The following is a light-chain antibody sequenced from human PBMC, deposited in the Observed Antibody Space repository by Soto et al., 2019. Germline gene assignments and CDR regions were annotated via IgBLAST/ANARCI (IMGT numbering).Light chain of an antibody. Sequence: QPVLTQSPSASASLGASVNLTCTLSSGHTRYAIAWHQQLPEKGPRFLMHLNSDGSHTKGDGIPDRFSGSSSGAERYLTISSLQSEDEADYYCQTWGTGIQVFGGGTQLTVL. CDR2: LNSDGSH. J-gene: IGLJ3*02. CDR1: SGHTRYA. CDR3: QTWGTGIQV. V-gene: IGLV4-69*01.